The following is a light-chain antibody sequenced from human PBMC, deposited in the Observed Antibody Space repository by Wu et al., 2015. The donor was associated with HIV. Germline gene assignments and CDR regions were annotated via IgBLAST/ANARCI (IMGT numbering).Light chain of an antibody. CDR3: QQRVDWPLT. CDR1: QNITKY. V-gene: IGKV3-11*01. J-gene: IGKJ4*01. Sequence: VLTQSPATLSLSSGERATLSCRASQNITKYLAWYQQRLGQPPRLLIYDVFNRATGIPVRFSGTGSATDFHLTISSLDPEDSAIYYCQQRVDWPLTFGGGTRVEIK. CDR2: DVF.